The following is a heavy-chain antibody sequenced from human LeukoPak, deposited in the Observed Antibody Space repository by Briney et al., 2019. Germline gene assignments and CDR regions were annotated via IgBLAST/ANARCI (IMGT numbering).Heavy chain of an antibody. V-gene: IGHV4-39*01. Sequence: SETPSLTCTVSGVSISSSDYYWGWIRQPPGKGLEWIGSIYYGGSTYYNPSLKSRVTISVDTSMNQFSLKLSFVTTADTAVYYCARALGYCSGGSCTRGYNWFDPWGQGTLVTVPS. J-gene: IGHJ5*02. D-gene: IGHD2-15*01. CDR3: ARALGYCSGGSCTRGYNWFDP. CDR2: IYYGGST. CDR1: GVSISSSDYY.